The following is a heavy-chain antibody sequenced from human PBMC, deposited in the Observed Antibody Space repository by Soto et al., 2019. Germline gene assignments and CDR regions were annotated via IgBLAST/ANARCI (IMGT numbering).Heavy chain of an antibody. Sequence: SVKVSCKASGGTFSSYAISWVRQCPGQGLEWMGGIIPIFGIANYAQKFQGRVTITADESTSTAYMELSSLRSEDTAVYYCARASGLGGVYYYYGMDVWGQGTTVTVSS. CDR2: IIPIFGIA. J-gene: IGHJ6*02. CDR3: ARASGLGGVYYYYGMDV. V-gene: IGHV1-69*13. CDR1: GGTFSSYA. D-gene: IGHD3-10*01.